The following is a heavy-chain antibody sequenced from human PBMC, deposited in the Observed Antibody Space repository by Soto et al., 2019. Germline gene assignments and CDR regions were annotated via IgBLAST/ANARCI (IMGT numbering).Heavy chain of an antibody. Sequence: GGSLRLSCEASGFIFSTYLMTWVWKGPGKELEWVAAISPSGDTTHYAASLKGRRTISRDNSKNTVSLQVNSLSADDTGLYYCVREPDVWGQG. CDR1: GFIFSTYL. J-gene: IGHJ6*02. CDR3: VREPDV. V-gene: IGHV3-23*01. CDR2: ISPSGDTT.